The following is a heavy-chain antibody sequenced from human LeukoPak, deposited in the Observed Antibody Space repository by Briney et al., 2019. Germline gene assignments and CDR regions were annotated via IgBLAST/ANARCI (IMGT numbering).Heavy chain of an antibody. CDR1: GGTFSSYA. CDR3: ARLTWALSGYYTGIDDDY. CDR2: IIPIFGTA. J-gene: IGHJ4*02. V-gene: IGHV1-69*13. Sequence: SVKVSCKASGGTFSSYAISWVRQAPGQGLEWMGGIIPIFGTADYAQKFQGRVTITADESTSTAYMELSSLRSEDTAVYYCARLTWALSGYYTGIDDDYWGQGTLVTVSS. D-gene: IGHD3-3*01.